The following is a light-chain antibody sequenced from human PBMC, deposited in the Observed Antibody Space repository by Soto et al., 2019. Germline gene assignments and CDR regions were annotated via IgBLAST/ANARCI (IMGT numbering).Light chain of an antibody. J-gene: IGLJ1*01. Sequence: QSVLTQPASVSGSPGQSIPISCTGTSSDVGSPYNYVSWFQQHPGKAPKLMIYDISNRPSGISNRFSGSKSGNTASLTISGLQAEDEGDYYCSSYTTTDTYVFGPGTKLTVL. CDR2: DIS. V-gene: IGLV2-14*03. CDR1: SSDVGSPYNY. CDR3: SSYTTTDTYV.